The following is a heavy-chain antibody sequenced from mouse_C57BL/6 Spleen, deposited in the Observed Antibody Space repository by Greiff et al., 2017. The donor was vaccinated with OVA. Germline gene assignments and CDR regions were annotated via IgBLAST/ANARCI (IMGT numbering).Heavy chain of an antibody. V-gene: IGHV5-9-1*02. D-gene: IGHD4-1*02. CDR1: GFTFSSYA. Sequence: EVQGVESGEGLVKPGGSLKLSCAASGFTFSSYALSWVRQTPEKRLEWVAYLSSGGDYIYYADTVKGRFTISRDNARNPLYLQMSSLKSEDTAMYYCTREGESPQLGLFAYWGQGTLVTVSA. CDR3: TREGESPQLGLFAY. J-gene: IGHJ3*01. CDR2: LSSGGDYI.